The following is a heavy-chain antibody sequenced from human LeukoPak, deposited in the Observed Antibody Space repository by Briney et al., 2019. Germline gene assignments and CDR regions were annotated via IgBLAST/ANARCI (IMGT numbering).Heavy chain of an antibody. Sequence: PSETLSLTCAVSGYSISSGYYRGWIRPPPGKGLEWIGSIYHSGSTYYNPSLKSRVTISVDTSKNQFSLKLSSVTAADTAVYYCAWINRQQLVLDYWGQGTLVTVSS. CDR3: AWINRQQLVLDY. CDR1: GYSISSGYY. CDR2: IYHSGST. D-gene: IGHD6-13*01. V-gene: IGHV4-38-2*01. J-gene: IGHJ4*02.